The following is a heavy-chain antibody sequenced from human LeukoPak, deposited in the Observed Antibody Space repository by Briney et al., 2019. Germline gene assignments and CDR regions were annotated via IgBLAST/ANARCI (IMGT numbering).Heavy chain of an antibody. CDR1: GFTFSSYW. CDR2: IKQDGGEK. D-gene: IGHD1-26*01. CDR3: ARVRVGAYNWFDP. V-gene: IGHV3-7*01. J-gene: IGHJ5*02. Sequence: PGGSLRLSCAASGFTFSSYWMSWVRQAPGKGLEWVANIKQDGGEKYYMDSVKGRFTISRDNAKNPLYLQMNSLRAEETAGNYCARVRVGAYNWFDPWGPGSLVTVSS.